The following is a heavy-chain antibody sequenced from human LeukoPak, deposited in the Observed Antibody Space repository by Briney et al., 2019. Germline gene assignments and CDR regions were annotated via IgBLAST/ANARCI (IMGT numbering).Heavy chain of an antibody. CDR1: GYSVSSGYY. CDR2: IYHSGST. V-gene: IGHV4-38-2*02. D-gene: IGHD3-10*01. Sequence: SETLSLTCTVSGYSVSSGYYWGWIRQPPGKGLEWIGSIYHSGSTYYNPSLKSRVTISVDTSKNQFSLKLSSVTAADTAVYYCASITMVRGVIRGWFDPWGQGTLVTVSS. CDR3: ASITMVRGVIRGWFDP. J-gene: IGHJ5*02.